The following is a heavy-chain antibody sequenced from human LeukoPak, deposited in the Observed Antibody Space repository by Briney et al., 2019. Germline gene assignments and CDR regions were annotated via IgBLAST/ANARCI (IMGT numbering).Heavy chain of an antibody. CDR3: AKTYYYGSRFDY. D-gene: IGHD3-22*01. CDR1: GFTFSSYW. Sequence: GGSLRLSCAASGFTFSSYWMSWVRQAPGKGLEWVANIKLDGSEKNYVDSVKGRFTISRDNAKNSLYLQMNSLRVEDTAVYYCAKTYYYGSRFDYWGQGTLVTVSS. CDR2: IKLDGSEK. V-gene: IGHV3-7*01. J-gene: IGHJ4*02.